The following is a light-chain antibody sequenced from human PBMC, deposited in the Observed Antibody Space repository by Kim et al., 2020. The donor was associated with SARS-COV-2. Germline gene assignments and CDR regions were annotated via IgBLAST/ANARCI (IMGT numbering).Light chain of an antibody. CDR3: QVWDSSSDHRVV. J-gene: IGLJ2*01. V-gene: IGLV3-21*04. CDR2: YDS. Sequence: PGKTVRVSCGGNSMRSKSVHWYQQESGQAPVLVIYYDSDRPSGIPERFSGSNSGNTATLTISRVEAGDEADYYCQVWDSSSDHRVVFGGGTQLTV. CDR1: SMRSKS.